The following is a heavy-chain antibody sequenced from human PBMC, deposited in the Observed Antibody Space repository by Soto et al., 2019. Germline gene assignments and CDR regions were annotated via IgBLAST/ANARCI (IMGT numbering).Heavy chain of an antibody. V-gene: IGHV4-4*07. Sequence: QVQLQDSGPGLVKPSDTLSLPCTVSGVASTSYYWSWIRQPAGKGLECIGRIYSSGISNYNPSLKSRVTMSIDTSKNLFSLKLSSVTAADRAVYYCACLSNWNRWADYWGQGTLVTVSS. J-gene: IGHJ4*02. D-gene: IGHD1-20*01. CDR2: IYSSGIS. CDR3: ACLSNWNRWADY. CDR1: GVASTSYY.